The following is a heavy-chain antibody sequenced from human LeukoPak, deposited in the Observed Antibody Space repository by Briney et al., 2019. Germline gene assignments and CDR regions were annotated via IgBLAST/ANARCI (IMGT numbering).Heavy chain of an antibody. CDR1: GLTFSSYG. CDR3: AREWDAFDI. CDR2: IWYDGQNK. J-gene: IGHJ3*02. Sequence: GKSLRLSCAASGLTFSSYGMHWVRQAPGKGLEWVAVIWYDGQNKYYAHSVKGRFTISRDNYKNTLYLQMISLRAEDRAVYYCAREWDAFDIWGQGTMVTVSS. V-gene: IGHV3-33*01.